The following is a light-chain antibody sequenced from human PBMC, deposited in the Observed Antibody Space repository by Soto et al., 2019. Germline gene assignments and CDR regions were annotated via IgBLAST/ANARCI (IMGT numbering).Light chain of an antibody. CDR1: QSVLKSSNNKDW. CDR3: QQYYTAPV. Sequence: DIVMTQSPDSLAVSLGERVTINCKSSQSVLKSSNNKDWLAWYQQRPGQPPKLLIYWASTRQAGVPDRFSGSAFWTEFALTISSLQAEDVAVYYCQQYYTAPVLGGGTKVEIK. CDR2: WAS. V-gene: IGKV4-1*01. J-gene: IGKJ4*01.